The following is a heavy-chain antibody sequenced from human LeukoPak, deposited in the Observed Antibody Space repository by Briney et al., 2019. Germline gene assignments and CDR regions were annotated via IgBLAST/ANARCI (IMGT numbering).Heavy chain of an antibody. CDR1: GYTFTSYY. CDR2: INPSGGST. J-gene: IGHJ6*02. Sequence: ASVKVSCKASGYTFTSYYMHWVRQAPGQGLEWMGIINPSGGSTSYAQKFQGRVTMTRDTSTSTVYMELSSLRSEDTAVYYCARARPGRNLYYYYYGMDVWGRGTTVTVSS. V-gene: IGHV1-46*01. CDR3: ARARPGRNLYYYYYGMDV.